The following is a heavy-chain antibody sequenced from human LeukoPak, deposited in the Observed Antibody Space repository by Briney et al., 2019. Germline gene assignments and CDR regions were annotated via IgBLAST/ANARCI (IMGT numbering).Heavy chain of an antibody. CDR1: GFTFSSYA. CDR3: AKGRGYCSGGSCYSDY. CDR2: VSSSDSSS. J-gene: IGHJ4*02. D-gene: IGHD2-15*01. Sequence: GGSLRLSCSASGFTFSSYAMTWVRQAPGKGLEWVSTVSSSDSSSYYADSVKGRFTISRDNSKNTLYLQMNSLRAEDTAVYYCAKGRGYCSGGSCYSDYWGQETLVTVSS. V-gene: IGHV3-23*01.